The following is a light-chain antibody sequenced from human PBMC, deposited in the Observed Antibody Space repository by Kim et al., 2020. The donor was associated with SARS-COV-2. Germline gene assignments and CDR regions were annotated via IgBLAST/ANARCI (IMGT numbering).Light chain of an antibody. CDR2: DIT. Sequence: QSVLTQPASVSGSPGQSITISCTTTSSDFGDFNYVSWYQQHPGKAPKLLVYDITKRPSGVSNRFSGSKSGNTASLTISGLQTEDEADYFCNSYTVDNTLVFGRGTQLTVL. V-gene: IGLV2-14*03. CDR3: NSYTVDNTLV. J-gene: IGLJ3*02. CDR1: SSDFGDFNY.